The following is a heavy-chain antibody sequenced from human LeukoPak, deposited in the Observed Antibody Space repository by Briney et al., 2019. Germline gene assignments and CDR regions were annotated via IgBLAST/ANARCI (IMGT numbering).Heavy chain of an antibody. V-gene: IGHV3-9*03. CDR2: ISWNSGSI. CDR3: AKATPGIAVAGSFDY. CDR1: GFTFDDYA. Sequence: GGSLRLSCAASGFTFDDYAMHWVRQAPRKGLEWVSGISWNSGSIGYADSVKGRFTISRDNAKNSLYLQMNSLRPEDMALYYCAKATPGIAVAGSFDYWGKGTLVTVSS. J-gene: IGHJ4*02. D-gene: IGHD6-19*01.